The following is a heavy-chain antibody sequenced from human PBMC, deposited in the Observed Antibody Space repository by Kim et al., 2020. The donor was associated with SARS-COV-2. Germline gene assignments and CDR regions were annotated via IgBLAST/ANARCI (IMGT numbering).Heavy chain of an antibody. CDR3: TCCSGGGCYSGLFDY. D-gene: IGHD2-15*01. V-gene: IGHV3-73*01. J-gene: IGHJ4*02. Sequence: GGSLRLSCAASGFTFSGSSMHWVRQASGKGLEWVGRIASQANSYATEYGASVKGRFTISRDDSKNTAYLQMNSLKTEDPAVYYCTCCSGGGCYSGLFDYWGQGTLVSVSS. CDR1: GFTFSGSS. CDR2: IASQANSYAT.